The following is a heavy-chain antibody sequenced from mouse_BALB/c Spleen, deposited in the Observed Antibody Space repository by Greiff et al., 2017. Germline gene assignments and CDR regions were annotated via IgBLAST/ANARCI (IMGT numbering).Heavy chain of an antibody. Sequence: VQLQQPGAELVKPGASVKLSCKASGYTFTSYWMHWVKQRPGQGLEWIGEINPSNGRTNYNEKFKSKATLTVDKSSSTAYMQLSSLTSEDSAVYYCARKRTTVDWYFDVWGAGTTVTVSS. CDR3: ARKRTTVDWYFDV. D-gene: IGHD1-1*01. J-gene: IGHJ1*01. V-gene: IGHV1S81*02. CDR2: INPSNGRT. CDR1: GYTFTSYW.